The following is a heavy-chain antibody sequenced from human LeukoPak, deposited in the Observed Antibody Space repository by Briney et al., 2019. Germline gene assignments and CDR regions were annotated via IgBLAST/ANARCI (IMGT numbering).Heavy chain of an antibody. J-gene: IGHJ4*02. D-gene: IGHD2-21*02. V-gene: IGHV1-3*01. Sequence: GASVKVSCKASGYTFTSYAMHWVRQAPGQRLEWMGWINAGNGNTKYSQKFQGRVTITRDTSASTAYMELSSLRSEDTAVYYCARVRDGGDSPFDYWGQGTLVTVSS. CDR1: GYTFTSYA. CDR3: ARVRDGGDSPFDY. CDR2: INAGNGNT.